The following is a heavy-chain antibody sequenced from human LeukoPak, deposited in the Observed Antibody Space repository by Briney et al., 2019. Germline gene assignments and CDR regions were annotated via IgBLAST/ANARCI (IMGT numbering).Heavy chain of an antibody. D-gene: IGHD3-22*01. Sequence: PGRSLRLSCAASGFTFSSYAMHWVRQAPGKGLEWVAVISYDGSNKYYADSVKGRFTISRDNSKNTLYLQMNGLRAEDTAVYYCARDLDAGVVVITTTPFDYWGQGTLVTVSS. CDR3: ARDLDAGVVVITTTPFDY. CDR2: ISYDGSNK. CDR1: GFTFSSYA. J-gene: IGHJ4*02. V-gene: IGHV3-30-3*01.